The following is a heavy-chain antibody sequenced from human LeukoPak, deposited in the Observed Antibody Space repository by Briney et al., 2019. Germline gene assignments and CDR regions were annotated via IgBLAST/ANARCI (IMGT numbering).Heavy chain of an antibody. CDR3: ARASEGSGEAFDI. D-gene: IGHD7-27*01. CDR1: GFTVSSNY. Sequence: GGSLRLSCAASGFTVSSNYMSWVRQAPGKGLEWVSVIYSGGSTYYADSVKGRFTISRDNSKNTLYLQMNSLRAEDTAVYYCARASEGSGEAFDIWGQGTMVTVSS. V-gene: IGHV3-66*01. CDR2: IYSGGST. J-gene: IGHJ3*02.